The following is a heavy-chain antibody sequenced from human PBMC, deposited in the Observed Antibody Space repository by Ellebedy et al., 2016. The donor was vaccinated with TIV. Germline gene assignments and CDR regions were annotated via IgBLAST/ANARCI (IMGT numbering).Heavy chain of an antibody. D-gene: IGHD4-17*01. Sequence: GGSLRLSCAASGISFRSYWMSWVRQAPGKGLEWVANIYQDGSAQYYVDSVKGRFTISRDNAKNSLFLQMNSLRVEDTAVYYCARRGSYGDYAVQVNSWFDRWGRGTLVSVSS. CDR2: IYQDGSAQ. J-gene: IGHJ5*02. V-gene: IGHV3-7*01. CDR3: ARRGSYGDYAVQVNSWFDR. CDR1: GISFRSYW.